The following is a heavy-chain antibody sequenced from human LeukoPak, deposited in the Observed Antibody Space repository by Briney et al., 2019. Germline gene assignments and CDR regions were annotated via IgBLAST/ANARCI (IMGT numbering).Heavy chain of an antibody. J-gene: IGHJ4*02. CDR1: AFTLGDYA. D-gene: IGHD3-3*01. V-gene: IGHV3-49*03. CDR2: IRSRGYGGTI. CDR3: TATVFGVVVLDH. Sequence: GRSLRLSCTVSAFTLGDYAMSWFRQAPGRGLEWVGFIRSRGYGGTIEYAVSVRGRLIMSRDDSRSIAYLQMNSLKAEDTAVYYCTATVFGVVVLDHWGQGSLVTVSS.